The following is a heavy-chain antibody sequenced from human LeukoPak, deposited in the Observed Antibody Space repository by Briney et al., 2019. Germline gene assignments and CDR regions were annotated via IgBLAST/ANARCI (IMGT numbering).Heavy chain of an antibody. CDR3: AGVAAAGKIDAFDI. J-gene: IGHJ3*02. V-gene: IGHV3-53*01. Sequence: GGSLRLSCAASGFTVSSNYMSWVRQAPGKGLEWVSVIYSGGSTYYADSVKGRFTISRDNSKNTLYLQMHSPSAEDTAVYYCAGVAAAGKIDAFDIWGQGTMVNVSS. CDR1: GFTVSSNY. D-gene: IGHD6-13*01. CDR2: IYSGGST.